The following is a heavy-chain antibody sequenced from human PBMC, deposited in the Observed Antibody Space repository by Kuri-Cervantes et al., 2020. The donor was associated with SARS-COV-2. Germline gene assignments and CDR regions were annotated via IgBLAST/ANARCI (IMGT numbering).Heavy chain of an antibody. CDR3: ARDPYYGGNPNWYFAL. CDR2: ISSNGGGT. J-gene: IGHJ2*01. V-gene: IGHV3-64*04. CDR1: GFTFSNYA. D-gene: IGHD4-23*01. Sequence: GESLKISCSAPGFTFSNYAMHWVREAPGGGLEYVSAISSNGGGTYHADSVKGRFTISRDNAKNSLYLQMNSLRAEDKAVYYCARDPYYGGNPNWYFALWGRGTLVTVSS.